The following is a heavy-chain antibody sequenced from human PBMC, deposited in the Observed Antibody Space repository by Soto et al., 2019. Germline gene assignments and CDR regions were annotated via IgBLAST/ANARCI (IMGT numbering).Heavy chain of an antibody. CDR1: GYTFTSYG. V-gene: IGHV1-18*01. Sequence: ASVKVSCKASGYTFTSYGISWVRQAPGQGLEWMGWISAYNGNTNYAQKFQGRVTMTTDTSTSTAYMGLRSLRSDDTAVYYCARGYYYGSGRPTPGGMDVWGQGTTVTVSS. CDR2: ISAYNGNT. J-gene: IGHJ6*02. D-gene: IGHD3-10*01. CDR3: ARGYYYGSGRPTPGGMDV.